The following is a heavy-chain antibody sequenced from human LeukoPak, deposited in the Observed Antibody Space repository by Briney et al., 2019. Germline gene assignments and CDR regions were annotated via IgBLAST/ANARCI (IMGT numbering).Heavy chain of an antibody. D-gene: IGHD3-22*01. CDR1: GITFSSYA. V-gene: IGHV3-23*01. J-gene: IGHJ4*02. CDR3: AKDPYYDSSGDDY. CDR2: ISGSGGST. Sequence: PWEPLRLSCAASGITFSSYAMSWLRQAPGKGPEWVSAISGSGGSTYYADSVKGRFTISRDNSKNTLYLQMNSLRAEDTAVYYCAKDPYYDSSGDDYWGQGTLVTVSS.